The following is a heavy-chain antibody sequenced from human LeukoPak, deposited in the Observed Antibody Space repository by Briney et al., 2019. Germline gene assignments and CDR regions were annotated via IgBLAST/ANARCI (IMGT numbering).Heavy chain of an antibody. CDR1: GFTFDDYA. Sequence: GRSLRLSCAASGFTFDDYAMHWVRQAPGKGLEWVSGISWNSGSIGYADSVKGRFTISRDNAKNSLYLQMNSLRAEDTALYYCAKAQNYDFWRGFFDYWGQGTLVTVSS. CDR2: ISWNSGSI. D-gene: IGHD3-3*01. CDR3: AKAQNYDFWRGFFDY. V-gene: IGHV3-9*01. J-gene: IGHJ4*02.